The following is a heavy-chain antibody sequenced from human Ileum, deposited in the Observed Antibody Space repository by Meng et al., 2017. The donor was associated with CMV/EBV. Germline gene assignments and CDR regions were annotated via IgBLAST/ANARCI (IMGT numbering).Heavy chain of an antibody. J-gene: IGHJ1*01. CDR3: ARSGESGSYYRSSEH. D-gene: IGHD1-26*01. CDR2: FSPKSGST. Sequence: ASVKVSCKASGYTFTAYYLHWMRQAPGQGLEWIGWFSPKSGSTGYAQQFQGRVTMTRDTSMNTAYMELTSLTFDDSAVYFCARSGESGSYYRSSEHWGQGTQVTVSS. V-gene: IGHV1-2*02. CDR1: GYTFTAYY.